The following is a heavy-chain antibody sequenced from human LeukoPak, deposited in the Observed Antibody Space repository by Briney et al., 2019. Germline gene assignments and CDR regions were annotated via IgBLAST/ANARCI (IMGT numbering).Heavy chain of an antibody. CDR1: GFTFSDYY. CDR3: AKSTVVMGILAAIRH. D-gene: IGHD6-13*01. V-gene: IGHV3-11*01. J-gene: IGHJ1*01. CDR2: ISSSGSTI. Sequence: GGSLRLSCAASGFTFSDYYMSWIRQAPGKGLEWVSYISSSGSTIYYADSVKGRFTISRDNSKNTLYLQMNSLSAADTAIYYCAKSTVVMGILAAIRHWGLGTLVTVSS.